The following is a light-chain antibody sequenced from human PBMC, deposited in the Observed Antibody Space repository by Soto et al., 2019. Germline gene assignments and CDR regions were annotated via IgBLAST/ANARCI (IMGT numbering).Light chain of an antibody. Sequence: IKMTQSPASLSAYVGDRVTITCRASQGISTYLAWYQQKPGKVPKLLIYAASTLQSGVPSRFSGSGSGTEFTLTISSLQSDDFATYYCQQYNSYPEAFGHGTKVDIK. V-gene: IGKV1-27*01. CDR2: AAS. J-gene: IGKJ1*01. CDR1: QGISTY. CDR3: QQYNSYPEA.